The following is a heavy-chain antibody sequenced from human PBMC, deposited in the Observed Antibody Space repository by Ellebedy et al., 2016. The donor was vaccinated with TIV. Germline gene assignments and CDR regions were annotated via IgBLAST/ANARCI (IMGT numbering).Heavy chain of an antibody. Sequence: ASLKVSCKASGFTFTSFGISWVRQAPGQGLEWMGWISVYNGHTNYAQNLQGRVTVTTDTSTSTAYMELRSLRPDDTAVYYCARVGWGYSGGEDFWGQGTLVTVSS. D-gene: IGHD5-12*01. CDR1: GFTFTSFG. J-gene: IGHJ4*02. CDR2: ISVYNGHT. V-gene: IGHV1-18*04. CDR3: ARVGWGYSGGEDF.